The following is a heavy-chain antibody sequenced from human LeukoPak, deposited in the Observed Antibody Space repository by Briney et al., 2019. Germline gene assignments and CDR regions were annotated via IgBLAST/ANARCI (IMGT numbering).Heavy chain of an antibody. CDR2: IWYDGSNK. D-gene: IGHD5-18*01. CDR1: GFTFSSYG. Sequence: PGGSLRLSCAASGFTFSSYGMHWVRQAPGKGLEWVAVIWYDGSNKYYADSVKGRFTISRDNSKNTLYLQMNSLRAEDTAVYYCARDFASPVDTAMVTMNFDYSGQGTLVTVSS. V-gene: IGHV3-33*01. J-gene: IGHJ4*02. CDR3: ARDFASPVDTAMVTMNFDY.